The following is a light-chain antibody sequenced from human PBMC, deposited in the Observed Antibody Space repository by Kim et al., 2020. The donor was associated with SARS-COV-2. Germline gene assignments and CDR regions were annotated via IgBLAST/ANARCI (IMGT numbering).Light chain of an antibody. CDR2: GAS. CDR3: QQYNNWWT. Sequence: SLPAGERTTPSCRGKESGTTKLAWYQKRRGQAPRLINYGASSRATGIPARCSGSGSGTEFTITISILHSDDFAVYFCQQYNNWWTFGQGTKVDIK. J-gene: IGKJ1*01. V-gene: IGKV3-15*01. CDR1: ESGTTK.